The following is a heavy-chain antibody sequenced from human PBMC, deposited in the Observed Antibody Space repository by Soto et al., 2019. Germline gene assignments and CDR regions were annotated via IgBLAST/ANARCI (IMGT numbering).Heavy chain of an antibody. CDR2: IDPSDSYT. J-gene: IGHJ6*02. CDR3: ATVVGIAAAGNYYYGMDV. D-gene: IGHD6-13*01. V-gene: IGHV5-10-1*01. Sequence: GESLKLSCKGSGYSFTRYWISWVRQMPGKGLEWMGRIDPSDSYTNYSPSFQGHVTISADKSISTAYLQWSSLKASDTAMYYCATVVGIAAAGNYYYGMDVWGQGTTVT. CDR1: GYSFTRYW.